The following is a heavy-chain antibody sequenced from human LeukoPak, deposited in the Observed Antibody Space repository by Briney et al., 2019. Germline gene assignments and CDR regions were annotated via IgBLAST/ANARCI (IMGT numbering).Heavy chain of an antibody. Sequence: GGSLRLSCAASGFTFRSYRMSWVRQAPGKGLEWVANIREDANEEYYVDSVRGRFIISRDNAKNSLFLQMYSLRADDTAVYYCARAGYCTSNSCYSPNFYYMDVWGKGTTVAVSS. J-gene: IGHJ6*03. D-gene: IGHD2-2*01. CDR2: IREDANEE. CDR1: GFTFRSYR. CDR3: ARAGYCTSNSCYSPNFYYMDV. V-gene: IGHV3-7*01.